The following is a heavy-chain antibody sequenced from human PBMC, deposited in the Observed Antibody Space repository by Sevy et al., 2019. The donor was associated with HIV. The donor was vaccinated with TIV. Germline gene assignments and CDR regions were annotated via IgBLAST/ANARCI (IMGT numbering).Heavy chain of an antibody. CDR2: IKQDGSEK. CDR1: GFTFSSYW. V-gene: IGHV3-7*01. Sequence: GGSLRLSCAASGFTFSSYWMNWVRQAPGKGLEWVANIKQDGSEKYYVDSVKGRFTISRDNAKNSMHLQMNSLRAEDTAVYYCARALVAAASYWGQGTLVTVSS. D-gene: IGHD2-15*01. J-gene: IGHJ4*02. CDR3: ARALVAAASY.